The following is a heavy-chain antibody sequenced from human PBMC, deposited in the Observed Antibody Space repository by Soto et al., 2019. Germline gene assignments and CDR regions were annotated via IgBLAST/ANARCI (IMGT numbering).Heavy chain of an antibody. Sequence: GGSLRLSWAAYGFTFSSYGMHWVRQAPGKGLEWVTIISYDGSNKYYADSVKGRFTISRDNSKNTLYLQMNSLRAEDVAVYSGAKDHGSEYSSSFDYWGQGTLVTVSS. J-gene: IGHJ4*02. CDR3: AKDHGSEYSSSFDY. CDR2: ISYDGSNK. V-gene: IGHV3-30*18. CDR1: GFTFSSYG. D-gene: IGHD6-6*01.